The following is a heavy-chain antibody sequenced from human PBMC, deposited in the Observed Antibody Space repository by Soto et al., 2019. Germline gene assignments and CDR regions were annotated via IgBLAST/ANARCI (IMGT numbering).Heavy chain of an antibody. CDR1: GFTFSSYA. CDR3: AKESRYDILTGYTDY. CDR2: ISGSGGST. Sequence: GGSLRVPCAASGFTFSSYAMSWVRQAPGKGLEWVSAISGSGGSTYYADSVKGRFTISRDNSKNTLYLQMNSLRAEDTAVYYCAKESRYDILTGYTDYWGQGTLVTVSS. J-gene: IGHJ4*02. V-gene: IGHV3-23*01. D-gene: IGHD3-9*01.